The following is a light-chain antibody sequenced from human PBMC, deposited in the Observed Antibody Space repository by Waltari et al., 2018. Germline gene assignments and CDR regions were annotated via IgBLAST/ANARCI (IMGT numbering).Light chain of an antibody. CDR3: SSFSGSSTPYL. CDR1: KSDIGDYDF. J-gene: IGLJ1*01. V-gene: IGLV2-14*03. CDR2: DFT. Sequence: QSALTQPASVSGSPGQSITISCTGTKSDIGDYDFVSWYQQHPDRAPQLVIYDFTDRPSGVSSLFSGSKSGNTASLTISRLQAEDEADYYCSSFSGSSTPYLFGTGTRVTVL.